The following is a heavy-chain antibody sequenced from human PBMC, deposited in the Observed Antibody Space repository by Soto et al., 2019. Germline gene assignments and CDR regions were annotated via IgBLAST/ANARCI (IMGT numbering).Heavy chain of an antibody. J-gene: IGHJ1*01. CDR2: IYHSGST. Sequence: ALEMLCLSNAVSKGTSGDINGWRLVSKPPGKGLEWIGEIYHSGSTNYNPSLKSRVTISVDKSKNQFSLKLSSVTAADTAVYYCARGGLPGDEKHPPHEYFQHWGQGTLVPGSS. V-gene: IGHV4-4*02. D-gene: IGHD1-26*01. CDR3: ARGGLPGDEKHPPHEYFQH. CDR1: KGTSGDING.